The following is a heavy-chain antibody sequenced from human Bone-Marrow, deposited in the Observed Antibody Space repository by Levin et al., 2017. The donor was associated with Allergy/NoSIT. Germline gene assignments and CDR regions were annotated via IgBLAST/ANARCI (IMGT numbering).Heavy chain of an antibody. J-gene: IGHJ6*02. CDR1: GFTFSSYS. D-gene: IGHD5-18*01. CDR2: ISSSSSYI. V-gene: IGHV3-21*01. CDR3: ARRRLKWEWIQLHDYGMDV. Sequence: GGSLRLSCAASGFTFSSYSMNWVRQAPGKGLEWVSSISSSSSYIYYADSVKGRFTISRDNAKNSLYLQMNSLRAEDTAVYYCARRRLKWEWIQLHDYGMDVWGQGTTVTVSS.